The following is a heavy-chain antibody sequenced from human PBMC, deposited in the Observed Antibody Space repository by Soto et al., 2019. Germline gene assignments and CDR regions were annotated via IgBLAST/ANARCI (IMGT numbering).Heavy chain of an antibody. CDR2: IYYSGST. CDR3: ASQGGYSYGSSFDI. D-gene: IGHD5-18*01. V-gene: IGHV4-59*01. CDR1: GGSISSYY. J-gene: IGHJ3*02. Sequence: PSETLSLTCTVSGGSISSYYWSWIRQPPGKGLEWIVYIYYSGSTNYNPSLKSRVTISVDTSKNQFSLKLSSVTAADTAVYYCASQGGYSYGSSFDIWGQGTMVTVSS.